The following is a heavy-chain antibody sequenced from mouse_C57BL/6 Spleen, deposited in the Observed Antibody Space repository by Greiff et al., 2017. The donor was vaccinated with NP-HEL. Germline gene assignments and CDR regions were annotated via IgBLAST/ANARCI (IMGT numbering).Heavy chain of an antibody. CDR1: GFNIKDDY. D-gene: IGHD1-1*01. CDR2: IDPENGDT. V-gene: IGHV14-4*01. J-gene: IGHJ2*01. CDR3: TTYYGSSL. Sequence: EVKLQESGAELVRPGASVKLSCTASGFNIKDDYMHWVKQRPEQGLEWIGWIDPENGDTEYASKFQGKAPITADTSSNTAYLQLSSLTSEDTAVYYCTTYYGSSLWGQGTTLTVSS.